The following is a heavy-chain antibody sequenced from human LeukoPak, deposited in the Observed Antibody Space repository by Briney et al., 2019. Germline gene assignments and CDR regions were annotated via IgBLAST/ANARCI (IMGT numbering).Heavy chain of an antibody. CDR3: ARDSLKTGEDWFDP. J-gene: IGHJ5*02. CDR1: GYTFTGYA. V-gene: IGHV1-3*01. Sequence: ASVTVSCTASGYTFTGYAMHWVRQPPGQRLEWMGWINAGNGNTKYSQKFQGRVTITRDTSASTAYMELSSLRSEDTAVYYCARDSLKTGEDWFDPWGQGTLVTVSS. D-gene: IGHD4-17*01. CDR2: INAGNGNT.